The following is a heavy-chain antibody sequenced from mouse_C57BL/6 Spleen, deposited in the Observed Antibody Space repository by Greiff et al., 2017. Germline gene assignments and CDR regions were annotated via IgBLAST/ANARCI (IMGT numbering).Heavy chain of an antibody. V-gene: IGHV1-61*01. J-gene: IGHJ2*01. CDR1: GYTFTSYW. D-gene: IGHD3-2*02. CDR2: IYPSDSET. Sequence: VQLQESGAELVRPGSSVKLSCKASGYTFTSYWMDWVKQRPGQGLEWIGNIYPSDSETHYNQKFKDKATLTVDKSSSTAYMQLSSLTSEDSAVYYCARGLRLRYFDYWGQGTTLTVSS. CDR3: ARGLRLRYFDY.